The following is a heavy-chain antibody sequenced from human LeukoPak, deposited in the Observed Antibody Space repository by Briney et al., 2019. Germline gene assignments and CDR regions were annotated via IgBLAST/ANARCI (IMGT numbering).Heavy chain of an antibody. CDR3: ARDRGYGDYVGAFDI. Sequence: QPGGSLRLSCAASGFTFSSYSMNWLRQAPGKGLERVSHISSSSSTIYYADSVKGRFTISRDNAKNSLYLQMNSLRDEDTAVYYCARDRGYGDYVGAFDIWGQGTMVTVSS. D-gene: IGHD4-17*01. V-gene: IGHV3-48*02. CDR2: ISSSSSTI. J-gene: IGHJ3*02. CDR1: GFTFSSYS.